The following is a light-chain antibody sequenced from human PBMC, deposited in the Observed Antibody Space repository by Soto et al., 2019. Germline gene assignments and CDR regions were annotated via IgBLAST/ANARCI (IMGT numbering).Light chain of an antibody. J-gene: IGLJ1*01. CDR3: AAWDDSLNGPV. Sequence: QSVLTQPPSVSKAPRQRVTISCSGSSSNIGNNAVNWYQQLPGKAPKLLIYYDDLLPSGVSDRFSGSKSGTSASLAISGLQSEDEADYYCAAWDDSLNGPVFGTGTKLTVL. V-gene: IGLV1-36*01. CDR1: SSNIGNNA. CDR2: YDD.